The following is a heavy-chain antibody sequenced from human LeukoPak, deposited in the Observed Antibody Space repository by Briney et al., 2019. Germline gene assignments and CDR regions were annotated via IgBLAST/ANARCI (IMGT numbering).Heavy chain of an antibody. CDR2: ISAYNGNT. Sequence: ASVKVSCKASGYTFTSYGISWVRQAPGQGLEWMGWISAYNGNTNYAQKLQGRVTMTTDTSTSTAYMELRSLRSDDTAVYYCARPVAGPRGYYGMDVWGQGTTVTVFS. D-gene: IGHD6-19*01. V-gene: IGHV1-18*01. J-gene: IGHJ6*02. CDR3: ARPVAGPRGYYGMDV. CDR1: GYTFTSYG.